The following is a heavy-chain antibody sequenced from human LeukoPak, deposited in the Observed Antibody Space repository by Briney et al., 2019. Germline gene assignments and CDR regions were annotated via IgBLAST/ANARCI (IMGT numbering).Heavy chain of an antibody. CDR2: IRYDGSNK. Sequence: GGSLRLSCAASGFTFSSYGMHWVRQAPGKGLEWVAFIRYDGSNKYYADSVKGRFTISRDNSKNTLYLQMISLRAEDTAVYYCAKESTVTTPEPDYWGQGTLVTVSS. CDR1: GFTFSSYG. D-gene: IGHD4-17*01. V-gene: IGHV3-30*02. J-gene: IGHJ4*02. CDR3: AKESTVTTPEPDY.